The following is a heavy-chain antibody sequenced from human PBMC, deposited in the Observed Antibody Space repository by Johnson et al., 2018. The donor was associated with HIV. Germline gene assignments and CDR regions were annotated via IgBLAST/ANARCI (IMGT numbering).Heavy chain of an antibody. CDR2: ISSDGSNR. Sequence: QVQLVESGGGVVQPGRSLRLSCAASGFTFSGSAMHWVRQASGKGLEWVAFISSDGSNRYFAVSVTGRFSISRDNSKNTLYLQMNSLTAEDTAVYYCARVRGYSYGAHAFDIWGQGTMVTVSS. CDR1: GFTFSGSA. J-gene: IGHJ3*02. D-gene: IGHD5-18*01. V-gene: IGHV3-30*04. CDR3: ARVRGYSYGAHAFDI.